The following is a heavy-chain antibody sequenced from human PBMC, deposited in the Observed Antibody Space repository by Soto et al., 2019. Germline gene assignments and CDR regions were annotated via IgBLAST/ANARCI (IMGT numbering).Heavy chain of an antibody. CDR2: ISGSGGGT. Sequence: EVQLLDSGGGLVQPGGSLRLSCAASGFTFSSYAMSWVRQDPGKGLEWVSSISGSGGGTYYADSVQGRFPISSDTSKHTLSLQVNSLSAADTAVYYCAKSRGLGRYFNPSDAFDFWCQGTRVTVSS. J-gene: IGHJ3*01. D-gene: IGHD3-10*01. CDR3: AKSRGLGRYFNPSDAFDF. CDR1: GFTFSSYA. V-gene: IGHV3-23*01.